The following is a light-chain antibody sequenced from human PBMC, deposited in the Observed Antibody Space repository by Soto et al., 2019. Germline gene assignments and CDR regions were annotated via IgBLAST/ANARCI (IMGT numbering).Light chain of an antibody. CDR3: SSYTNTSTLV. Sequence: SALTQPASVSGSPGQSITISCTGTSSDVGAYNLVSWYQQHPGKAPKLLIYDVSNRPSGVSNRFSGSKSGNTASLTISGLQAEDEAFYYCSSYTNTSTLVFGGGTKLTVL. J-gene: IGLJ3*02. CDR1: SSDVGAYNL. V-gene: IGLV2-14*02. CDR2: DVS.